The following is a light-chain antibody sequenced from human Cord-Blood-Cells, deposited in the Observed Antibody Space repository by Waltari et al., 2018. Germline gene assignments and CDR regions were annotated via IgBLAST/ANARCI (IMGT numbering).Light chain of an antibody. CDR3: QQYNNWPLT. CDR2: GAS. Sequence: EIVMTQSPATLSVSPGERATLSCRASQSVSSNLAWYQQKPRQAPRLLIYGASTRATGIPARFSGSGSGTEFNLTISSLQSEDFAVYYCQQYNNWPLTFGGGTKVEIK. V-gene: IGKV3-15*01. CDR1: QSVSSN. J-gene: IGKJ4*01.